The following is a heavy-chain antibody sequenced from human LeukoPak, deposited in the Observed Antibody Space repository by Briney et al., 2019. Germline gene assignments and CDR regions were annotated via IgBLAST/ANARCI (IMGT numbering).Heavy chain of an antibody. CDR3: AAWAGYSYNYGMDV. V-gene: IGHV1-58*01. Sequence: GASVKVSCKASGFTFTSSAVQWVRQARGQCLEWIGWIVVGSGNTNYAQKFQERVTITRDMSTSTAYMELSSLRSEDTAVYYCAAWAGYSYNYGMDVWGQGTTVTVSS. J-gene: IGHJ6*02. CDR1: GFTFTSSA. CDR2: IVVGSGNT. D-gene: IGHD3/OR15-3a*01.